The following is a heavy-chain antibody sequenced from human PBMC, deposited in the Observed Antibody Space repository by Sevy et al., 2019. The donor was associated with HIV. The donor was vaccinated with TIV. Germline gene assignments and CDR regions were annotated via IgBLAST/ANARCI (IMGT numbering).Heavy chain of an antibody. J-gene: IGHJ4*02. CDR3: AKAKKGGIVGADGDY. CDR1: GFTFSSYA. V-gene: IGHV3-23*01. CDR2: ISGSGGST. D-gene: IGHD1-26*01. Sequence: GGSLRLSCAASGFTFSSYAMSWVRQTPGKGLEWVSAISGSGGSTYYADSVKGRFTISRDNSKNTLYLQMNSLRAEDTAVYYCAKAKKGGIVGADGDYWGQGTLVTVSS.